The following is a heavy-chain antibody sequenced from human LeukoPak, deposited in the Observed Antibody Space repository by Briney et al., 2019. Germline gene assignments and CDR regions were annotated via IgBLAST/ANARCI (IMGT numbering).Heavy chain of an antibody. V-gene: IGHV3-21*01. D-gene: IGHD2-8*01. CDR1: GFTFSSYS. Sequence: GGSLRLSCAASGFTFSSYSMNWVRQAPGKGLEWVSSNSSSSSYIYYADSVKGRFTISRDNAKNSLYLQMNSLRAEDTAVYYCARVPLRTIMAGNFDYWGQGTLVTVSS. CDR2: NSSSSSYI. CDR3: ARVPLRTIMAGNFDY. J-gene: IGHJ4*02.